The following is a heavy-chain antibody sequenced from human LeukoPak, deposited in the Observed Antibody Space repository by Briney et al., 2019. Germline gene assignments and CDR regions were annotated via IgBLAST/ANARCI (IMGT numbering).Heavy chain of an antibody. CDR3: ARDYPQLAYCGGDCRPYFDY. CDR2: IYSTGSA. Sequence: SETLSLTCTVSSGSIGTYYWSWIRQPAGKGLERIGRIYSTGSANYNPSLKSRVTMSLDTSKNQFSLRLSSVTAADTAVYYCARDYPQLAYCGGDCRPYFDYWGQGTLVTVSS. V-gene: IGHV4-4*07. CDR1: SGSIGTYY. D-gene: IGHD2-21*02. J-gene: IGHJ4*02.